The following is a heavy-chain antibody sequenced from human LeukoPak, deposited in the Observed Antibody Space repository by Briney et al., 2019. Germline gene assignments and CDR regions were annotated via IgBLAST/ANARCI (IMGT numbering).Heavy chain of an antibody. CDR3: ARVRVSMGSGEDGGFDY. CDR2: ISSSGSTI. D-gene: IGHD2-15*01. Sequence: GGSLRLSCAASGFTFSSYEMNWVRQAPGKGLEWVSYISSSGSTIYYADSVKGRFTISRDNAKNSLYLQMNSLRAEDTAVYYCARVRVSMGSGEDGGFDYWGQGTLVTVSS. J-gene: IGHJ4*02. V-gene: IGHV3-48*03. CDR1: GFTFSSYE.